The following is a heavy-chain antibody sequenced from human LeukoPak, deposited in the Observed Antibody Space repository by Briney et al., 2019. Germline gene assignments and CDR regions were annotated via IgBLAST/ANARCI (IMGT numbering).Heavy chain of an antibody. J-gene: IGHJ4*02. CDR3: AKDGGWYFDY. CDR2: ISWSSGNI. D-gene: IGHD6-19*01. V-gene: IGHV3-9*01. Sequence: GRSLRLSCAASGFTFDDYAMHWVRQAPGKGLEWVSGISWSSGNIDYADSVKGRFTISRDNAKNSLYLQMNSLRAEDTALYYCAKDGGWYFDYWGQGTLATVSS. CDR1: GFTFDDYA.